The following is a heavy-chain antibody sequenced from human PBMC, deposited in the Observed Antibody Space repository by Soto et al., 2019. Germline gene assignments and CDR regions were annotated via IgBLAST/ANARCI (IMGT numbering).Heavy chain of an antibody. J-gene: IGHJ4*01. CDR3: ARAFSATAPAY. Sequence: VHLVESGGGLVKPGGSLRLSCAASGFTFSEYYMNWIRQAPGKGLEWISYISSSSTYTNYADSVKGRFTISRDNAKNSLYLQMNSLRAEDTAVYYCARAFSATAPAYWGHGTLVTVSS. CDR1: GFTFSEYY. D-gene: IGHD1-26*01. V-gene: IGHV3-11*06. CDR2: ISSSSTYT.